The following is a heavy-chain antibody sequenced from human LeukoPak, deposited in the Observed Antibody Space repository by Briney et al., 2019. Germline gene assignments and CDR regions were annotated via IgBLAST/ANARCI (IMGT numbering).Heavy chain of an antibody. CDR1: GFTFSSYA. J-gene: IGHJ4*02. D-gene: IGHD4-17*01. Sequence: GGSLRLSCAVSGFTFSSYAMSWVRQAPGKGLEWVSAISGGGGSTYYADSVKGRFTISRDNSKNTLYLQMNSLRVEDTVVYYCARDFAGDRDYWGQGTLVTVSS. V-gene: IGHV3-23*01. CDR2: ISGGGGST. CDR3: ARDFAGDRDY.